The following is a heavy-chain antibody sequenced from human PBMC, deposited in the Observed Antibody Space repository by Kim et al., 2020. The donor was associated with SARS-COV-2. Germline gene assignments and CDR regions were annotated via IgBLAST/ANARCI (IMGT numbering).Heavy chain of an antibody. CDR2: INHSGST. Sequence: SETLSLTCAVYGGSFSGYYWSWIRQPPGKGLEWIGEINHSGSTNYNPSLKSRVTISVDTSKNQFSLKLSSVTAADTAVYYCARGSSTQPNWFDPWGQGTLVTVSS. CDR3: ARGSSTQPNWFDP. J-gene: IGHJ5*02. CDR1: GGSFSGYY. V-gene: IGHV4-34*01. D-gene: IGHD6-13*01.